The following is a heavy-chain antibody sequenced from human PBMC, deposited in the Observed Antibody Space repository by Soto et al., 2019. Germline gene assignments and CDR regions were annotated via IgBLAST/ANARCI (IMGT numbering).Heavy chain of an antibody. CDR3: AAVPDYDDGSDYFDS. D-gene: IGHD3-22*01. Sequence: QMQLVQSGPEVKKPGTSVKVSCKASGFAFTNSAVQWVRQARGQRLEWIGRIVVGSGKSDSAQKFEQRVTITGDMSTTTAYMKLSSLRYVDTAVYYCAAVPDYDDGSDYFDSWGEGTLVSVSS. CDR1: GFAFTNSA. J-gene: IGHJ4*02. CDR2: IVVGSGKS. V-gene: IGHV1-58*01.